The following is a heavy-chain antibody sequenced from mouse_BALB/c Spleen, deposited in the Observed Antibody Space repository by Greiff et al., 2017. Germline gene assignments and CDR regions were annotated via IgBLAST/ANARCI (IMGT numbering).Heavy chain of an antibody. J-gene: IGHJ3*01. V-gene: IGHV5-6-5*01. D-gene: IGHD3-3*01. CDR2: ISSGGST. CDR1: GFTFSSYA. Sequence: DVQLQESGGGLVKPGGSLKLSCAASGFTFSSYAMSWVRQTPEKRLEWVASISSGGSTYYPDSVKGRFTISRDNARNILYLQMSSLRSEDTAMYYCARRDNSWFAYWGQGTLVTVSA. CDR3: ARRDNSWFAY.